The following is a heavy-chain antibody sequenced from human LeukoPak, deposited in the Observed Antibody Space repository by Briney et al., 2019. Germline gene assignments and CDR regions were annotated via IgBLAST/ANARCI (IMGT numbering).Heavy chain of an antibody. V-gene: IGHV1-18*01. J-gene: IGHJ4*02. CDR3: ARDFGIYYDSSGYRTTDY. CDR2: ISAYNGNT. Sequence: ASVKVSCKASGYTFTSYGISWVRQAPGQGLEWMGWISAYNGNTNYAQKLQGRVTVTTDTSTCTAYMELRSLRSDDTAVYYCARDFGIYYDSSGYRTTDYWGQGTLVTVSS. CDR1: GYTFTSYG. D-gene: IGHD3-22*01.